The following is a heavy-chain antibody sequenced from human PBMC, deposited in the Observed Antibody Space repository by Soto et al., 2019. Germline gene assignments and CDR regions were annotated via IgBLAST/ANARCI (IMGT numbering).Heavy chain of an antibody. D-gene: IGHD5-12*01. CDR3: ARARRDGYNYLDY. J-gene: IGHJ4*02. CDR2: LYYTGST. Sequence: SETLSLTCTVSGCSMSSSGYYWSWIRQHPGKGLEWIGYLYYTGSTYYNPSLKSRLTMSIDTSKNQFSLKLSSVAAADTAVYYCARARRDGYNYLDYWGQGTLVTVSS. V-gene: IGHV4-31*03. CDR1: GCSMSSSGYY.